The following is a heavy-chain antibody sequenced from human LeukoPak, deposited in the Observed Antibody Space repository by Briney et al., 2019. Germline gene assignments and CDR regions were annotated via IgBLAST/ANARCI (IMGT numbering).Heavy chain of an antibody. CDR2: IYYSGST. Sequence: SETLSLTCAVYGGSFSGYYWGWIRQPPGKGLEWIGSIYYSGSTYYNPSLERRVTISVDTSKNQFSLKLSSVTAADTAVYYCASSGDPYYYYGMDVWGQGTMVTVSS. D-gene: IGHD2-21*01. CDR1: GGSFSGYY. CDR3: ASSGDPYYYYGMDV. J-gene: IGHJ6*02. V-gene: IGHV4-34*01.